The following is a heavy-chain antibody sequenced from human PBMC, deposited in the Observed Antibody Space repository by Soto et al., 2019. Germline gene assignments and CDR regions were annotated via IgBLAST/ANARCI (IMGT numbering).Heavy chain of an antibody. V-gene: IGHV3-30*04. CDR1: GFTFSSYA. CDR2: ISYDGRNK. D-gene: IGHD5-18*01. CDR3: AREAYSYGFPDFDY. J-gene: IGHJ4*02. Sequence: GGSLRLSCAASGFTFSSYAMHWVRQAPGKGLEWVAVISYDGRNKYYADSVKGRFTISRDNSKNTLYLQMNSLRAEDTAVYYCAREAYSYGFPDFDYWGQGTLVTVSS.